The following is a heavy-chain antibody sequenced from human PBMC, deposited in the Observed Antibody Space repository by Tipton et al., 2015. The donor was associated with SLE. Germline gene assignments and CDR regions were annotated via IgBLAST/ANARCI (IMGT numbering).Heavy chain of an antibody. CDR3: ARARSGSHFLDF. Sequence: TLSLTCAVYGGSFSGYYWSWIRQPPGKGLEWIGEINHSGSTNYNPSLKSQVTISVDTSKYNFSLKLSYMTATDTAVYYCARARSGSHFLDFWGQGTLVTVSS. J-gene: IGHJ4*02. CDR1: GGSFSGYY. V-gene: IGHV4-34*01. D-gene: IGHD1-26*01. CDR2: INHSGST.